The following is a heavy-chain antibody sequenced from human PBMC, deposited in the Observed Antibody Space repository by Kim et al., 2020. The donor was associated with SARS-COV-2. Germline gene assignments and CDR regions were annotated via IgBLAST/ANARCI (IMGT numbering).Heavy chain of an antibody. CDR1: GFTFSAYW. CDR3: AKDLGIAVIGSYH. D-gene: IGHD6-19*01. J-gene: IGHJ5*02. Sequence: GGSLRLSCVASGFTFSAYWMSWVRQAPGKGLEWVANINQDGSEIYYVDSVKGRFTVSRDNAKSSLYLQMSSLKAEDTAVYYCAKDLGIAVIGSYHWGQGTLVTVSS. V-gene: IGHV3-7*03. CDR2: INQDGSEI.